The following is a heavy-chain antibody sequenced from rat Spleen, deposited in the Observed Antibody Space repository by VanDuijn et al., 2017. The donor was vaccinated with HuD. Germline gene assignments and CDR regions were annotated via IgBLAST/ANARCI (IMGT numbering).Heavy chain of an antibody. Sequence: VQLVESGGGLVQPKESLRISCATSGFTFSDAAMYWVRQAPGKGLDWVARIRTKPNNYATYYADSVKGRFTISRDDSKSVVYLQMDNLKTEDTAMYYCSAMGVGFWGQGVMVTVSS. D-gene: IGHD1-7*01. CDR2: IRTKPNNYAT. V-gene: IGHV10-5*01. J-gene: IGHJ2*01. CDR1: GFTFSDAA. CDR3: SAMGVGF.